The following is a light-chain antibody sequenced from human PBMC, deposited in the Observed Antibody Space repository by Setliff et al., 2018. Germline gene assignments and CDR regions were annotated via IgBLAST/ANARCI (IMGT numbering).Light chain of an antibody. CDR1: SSDVGGSNY. V-gene: IGLV2-8*01. Sequence: QSVLTQPPSASGSPGQSVAISCTGTSSDVGGSNYVSWYQQHPGKAPKLMIYEVSKRPSGVPDRFSGSKSGNTASLTVSGLQAEDEADYYCSSYAGNKKEVFGPGTKV. CDR2: EVS. J-gene: IGLJ1*01. CDR3: SSYAGNKKEV.